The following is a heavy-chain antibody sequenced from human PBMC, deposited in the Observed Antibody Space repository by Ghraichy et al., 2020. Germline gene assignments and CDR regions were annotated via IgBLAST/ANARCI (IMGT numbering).Heavy chain of an antibody. CDR2: INHSGST. D-gene: IGHD5-18*01. V-gene: IGHV4-34*01. CDR3: ARGRIGYSYGRNWFDP. CDR1: GGSFSGYY. J-gene: IGHJ5*02. Sequence: SQTLSLTCAVYGGSFSGYYWSWIRQPPGKGLEWIGEINHSGSTNYNPSLKSRVTISVDTSKNQFSLKLSSVTAADTAVYYCARGRIGYSYGRNWFDPWGQGTLVTVSS.